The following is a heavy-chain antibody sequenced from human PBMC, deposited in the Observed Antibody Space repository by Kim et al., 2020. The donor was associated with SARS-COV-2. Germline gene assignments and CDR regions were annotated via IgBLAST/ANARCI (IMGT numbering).Heavy chain of an antibody. CDR3: ARVRGDYYFDY. Sequence: TKHSQNYQGRVTITRDTSASTAYMELSSLRSEDTAVYYCARVRGDYYFDYWGQGTLVTVSS. V-gene: IGHV1-3*01. J-gene: IGHJ4*02. D-gene: IGHD3-3*01. CDR2: T.